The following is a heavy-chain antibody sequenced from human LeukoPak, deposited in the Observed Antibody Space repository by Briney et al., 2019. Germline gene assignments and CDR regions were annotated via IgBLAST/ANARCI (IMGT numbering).Heavy chain of an antibody. V-gene: IGHV4-31*03. CDR1: GGSISSGGYY. Sequence: SETLSLTCTVSGGSISSGGYYWSWLRQHPGTGLEWIGYIYYSGSTYYNPSLKSRVTISVDTSKNQFSLKLSSVTAADTAVYYCARDQGAYDSSGYYYVYWGQGTLVIVSS. J-gene: IGHJ4*02. CDR3: ARDQGAYDSSGYYYVY. CDR2: IYYSGST. D-gene: IGHD3-22*01.